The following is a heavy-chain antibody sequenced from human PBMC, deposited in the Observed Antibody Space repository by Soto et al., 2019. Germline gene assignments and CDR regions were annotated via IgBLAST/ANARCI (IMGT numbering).Heavy chain of an antibody. CDR1: GFIFSNYA. J-gene: IGHJ4*02. V-gene: IGHV3-23*01. D-gene: IGHD6-6*01. CDR2: ISGSGTTT. CDR3: VREGSSSGLHLDH. Sequence: EVQLLEFGGHLVQPGGSLRLSCAASGFIFSNYAMSWVRQAPGKGLEWVSFISGSGTTTYYANSVKGRFTISRVNSKNTLYLQMNSLRVEDAAVYYCVREGSSSGLHLDHWGRGTLVTVSS.